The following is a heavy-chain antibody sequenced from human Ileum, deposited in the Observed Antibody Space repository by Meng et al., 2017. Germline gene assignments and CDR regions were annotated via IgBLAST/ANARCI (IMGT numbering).Heavy chain of an antibody. J-gene: IGHJ4*02. CDR2: ISQESGRT. Sequence: QVTRQEAGPDLVKPSGTLSLTCVVSGDSISSRDWWSWVRQPPGKGLEWIGEISQESGRTNYNPSLKSRVTISLDKSKNQFSLNLNSVTAADTAVYYCVRNEGYSLGNWGQGTLVTVSS. D-gene: IGHD2-21*01. CDR3: VRNEGYSLGN. CDR1: GDSISSRDW. V-gene: IGHV4-4*02.